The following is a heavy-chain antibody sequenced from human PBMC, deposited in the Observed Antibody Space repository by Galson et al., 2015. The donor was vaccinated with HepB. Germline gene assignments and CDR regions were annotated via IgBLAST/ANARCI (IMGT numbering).Heavy chain of an antibody. Sequence: ALVKPTQTLTLTCTFSGFSLSTSGVGVGWIRQPPGKALEWLALIYWDDDKRYSPSLKSRLTITKDTSKNQVVLTMTNMDPVDTATYYCAHKGEVVPGNWFDPWGQGTLVTVSS. D-gene: IGHD2-2*01. CDR2: IYWDDDK. CDR1: GFSLSTSGVG. J-gene: IGHJ5*02. V-gene: IGHV2-5*02. CDR3: AHKGEVVPGNWFDP.